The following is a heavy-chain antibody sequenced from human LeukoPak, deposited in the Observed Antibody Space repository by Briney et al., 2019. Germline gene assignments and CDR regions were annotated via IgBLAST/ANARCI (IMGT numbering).Heavy chain of an antibody. Sequence: GGSLRLSCAASGFTFSSYEMNWVRQAPGKGLEWVSYISSSGSTIYYADSVKGRFTISRDNAKNSLYLQMNSLRAEDTAVYYCARGGGSWYYYYMDVWGKGTTVTISS. D-gene: IGHD6-13*01. CDR3: ARGGGSWYYYYMDV. CDR1: GFTFSSYE. V-gene: IGHV3-48*03. CDR2: ISSSGSTI. J-gene: IGHJ6*03.